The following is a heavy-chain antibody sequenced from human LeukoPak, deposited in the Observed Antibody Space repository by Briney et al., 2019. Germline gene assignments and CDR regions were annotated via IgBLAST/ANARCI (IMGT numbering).Heavy chain of an antibody. CDR2: IIPIFGTA. Sequence: SVKVSCKASGGTFSSYATSWVRQAPGQGLEWMGGIIPIFGTANYAQKFQGRVTITTDESTSTAYMELSSLRSEDTAVYYCARGTRWLPYYFDYWGQGTLVTVSS. J-gene: IGHJ4*02. D-gene: IGHD5-12*01. CDR3: ARGTRWLPYYFDY. V-gene: IGHV1-69*05. CDR1: GGTFSSYA.